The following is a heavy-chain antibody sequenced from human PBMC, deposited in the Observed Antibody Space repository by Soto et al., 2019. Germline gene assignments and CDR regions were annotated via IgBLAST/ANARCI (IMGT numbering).Heavy chain of an antibody. Sequence: PSETLSLTCTVSGGSVTSGHYYWSWIRQPPGKGLEWIGNIFYNGITKYKPSLKSRVTFSLDTSENQFSLRLTSVTAADTAVYYCARGLGYDFFTGPWGQGTLVTVSS. J-gene: IGHJ5*02. CDR2: IFYNGIT. CDR3: ARGLGYDFFTGP. D-gene: IGHD3-3*01. CDR1: GGSVTSGHYY. V-gene: IGHV4-61*01.